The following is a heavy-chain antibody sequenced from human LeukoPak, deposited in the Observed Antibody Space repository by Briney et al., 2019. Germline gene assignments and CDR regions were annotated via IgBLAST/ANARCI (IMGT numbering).Heavy chain of an antibody. CDR2: ISGSGGST. CDR1: GFTFSSYG. Sequence: GGSLRLSCEASGFTFSSYGMSWVRQAPGRGLEWVSAISGSGGSTYYADSVKGRFAISRDNSKNTMYLQMNSLRAEDTAIYYCAKGVDVWGKGTTVTVSS. V-gene: IGHV3-23*01. J-gene: IGHJ6*04. CDR3: AKGVDV.